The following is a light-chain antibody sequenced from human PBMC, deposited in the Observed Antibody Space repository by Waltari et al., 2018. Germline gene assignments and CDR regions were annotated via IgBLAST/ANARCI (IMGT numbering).Light chain of an antibody. CDR1: TGHSSNV. Sequence: QLVLTQAPSASASLGASVKLTCTLSTGHSSNVAAWHQQQPEQGPRYVMKVNSDGSHSKGADIPARFSGSSSGAERYLTISSLQSEDEADYYCQTGGHGTWVFGGGTKLTVL. CDR2: VNSDGSH. CDR3: QTGGHGTWV. V-gene: IGLV4-69*01. J-gene: IGLJ3*02.